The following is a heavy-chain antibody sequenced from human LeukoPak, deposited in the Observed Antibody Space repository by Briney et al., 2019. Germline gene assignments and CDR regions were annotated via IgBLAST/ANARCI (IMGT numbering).Heavy chain of an antibody. CDR2: LYYSGST. CDR1: GGSICSSSYY. Sequence: PSETLSLTCTVSGGSICSSSYYWGWIRQPPGKGLEWIGSLYYSGSTYYNPSLKSRVTISVDTSKNQFSLKLSSVTAADTAVYYCARDFVVGPIVVVPAAIRNNWFDPWGQGTLVTVSS. D-gene: IGHD2-2*02. J-gene: IGHJ5*02. V-gene: IGHV4-39*07. CDR3: ARDFVVGPIVVVPAAIRNNWFDP.